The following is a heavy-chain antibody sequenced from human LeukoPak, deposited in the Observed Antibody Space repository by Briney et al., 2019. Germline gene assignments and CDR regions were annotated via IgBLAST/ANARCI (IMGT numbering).Heavy chain of an antibody. D-gene: IGHD3-22*01. V-gene: IGHV3-23*01. J-gene: IGHJ4*02. CDR2: ISGSGGST. CDR3: AKDLLYYDSSGGAFDY. CDR1: GFTFSSYA. Sequence: PGGSLRLSCAASGFTFSSYAMSWVRQAPGKGLEWFSPISGSGGSTYYADSVKGRFTISRDNSKNTLYAQMNSLRAEDTAVYYCAKDLLYYDSSGGAFDYWGQGTLVTVSS.